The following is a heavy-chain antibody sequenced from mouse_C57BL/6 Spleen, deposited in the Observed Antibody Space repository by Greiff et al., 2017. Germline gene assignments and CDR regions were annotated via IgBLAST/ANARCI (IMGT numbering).Heavy chain of an antibody. Sequence: QVQLQQPGAELVMPGASVKLSCKASGYTFTSYWMHWVKQRPGQGLEWIGEIDPSDSYTNYNQKFKGKSTLTVDKSSSTAYMQLSSLTSEDSAVDYCARKPVLRSLYNYAMDYWGQGTTVTVSS. J-gene: IGHJ4*01. V-gene: IGHV1-69*01. CDR2: IDPSDSYT. CDR3: ARKPVLRSLYNYAMDY. D-gene: IGHD1-1*01. CDR1: GYTFTSYW.